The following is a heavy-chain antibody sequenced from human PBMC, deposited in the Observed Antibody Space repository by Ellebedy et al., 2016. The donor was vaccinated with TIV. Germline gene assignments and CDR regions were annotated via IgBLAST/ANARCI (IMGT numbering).Heavy chain of an antibody. CDR1: GFTFSDYY. V-gene: IGHV3-11*01. CDR3: ARGSKYSSTWYTD. CDR2: ITSSGSSM. D-gene: IGHD6-13*01. J-gene: IGHJ4*02. Sequence: AGSLRLSXAASGFTFSDYYMSWIRQAPGKGLEWVSYITSSGSSMYYGDSVKGRFTISRDNAKNSLYLEINSLRAEDTAVYYCARGSKYSSTWYTDWGQGTLVTVSS.